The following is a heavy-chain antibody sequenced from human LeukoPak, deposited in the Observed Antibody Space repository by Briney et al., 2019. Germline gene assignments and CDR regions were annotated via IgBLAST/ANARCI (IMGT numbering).Heavy chain of an antibody. Sequence: TSETLSLTCTVSGASISSYYWSWIRQPPGKGLEWIGYIYYSGRANYNPSLKSRVAISVDTSKNQFSLNLGSMTAADTAVYYCARENSPGYFDYWGQGTLVTVSS. CDR1: GASISSYY. D-gene: IGHD4-23*01. V-gene: IGHV4-59*01. CDR2: IYYSGRA. CDR3: ARENSPGYFDY. J-gene: IGHJ4*02.